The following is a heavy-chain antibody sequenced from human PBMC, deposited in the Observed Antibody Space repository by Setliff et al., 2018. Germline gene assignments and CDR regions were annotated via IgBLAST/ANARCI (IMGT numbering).Heavy chain of an antibody. CDR2: IYYRGDT. CDR1: GASLNSGTYY. CDR3: ARTGTYRYFDY. Sequence: SETLSLTCTVSGASLNSGTYYWGWIRQPPGKGLEWIGRIYYRGDTYYNSSLKGRLTISVDTAQNQFSLRLTSVTAADTAVYYCARTGTYRYFDYWGQGALVTVSS. V-gene: IGHV4-39*01. J-gene: IGHJ4*02. D-gene: IGHD1-1*01.